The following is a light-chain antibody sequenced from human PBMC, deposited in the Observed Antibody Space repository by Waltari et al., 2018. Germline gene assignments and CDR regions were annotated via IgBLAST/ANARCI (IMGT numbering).Light chain of an antibody. Sequence: SYVLTQPPSVSVAPGKTARITCGGNNIGGKSVHWYQQRPGQAPVLVISDDSDRPSGFPERFSGSNSGNTATLTISRVGAGDEADYYCQVWDSSSDHVVFGGGTKLTVL. CDR3: QVWDSSSDHVV. V-gene: IGLV3-21*04. CDR1: NIGGKS. J-gene: IGLJ2*01. CDR2: DDS.